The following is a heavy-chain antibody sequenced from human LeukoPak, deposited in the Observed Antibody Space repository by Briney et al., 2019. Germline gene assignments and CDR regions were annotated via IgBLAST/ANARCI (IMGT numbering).Heavy chain of an antibody. CDR3: AKKGRYYDSSGYYSLDY. CDR2: VSGSGGST. Sequence: GGSLRLSCAASGFTFSSYAIRWVSQAPGKGREWVSAVSGSGGSTYYVDSVKGRFTISRDNSKNTLYLQMNSLRAEDTAVYYCAKKGRYYDSSGYYSLDYWGQGTLVTVCS. V-gene: IGHV3-23*01. CDR1: GFTFSSYA. D-gene: IGHD3-22*01. J-gene: IGHJ4*02.